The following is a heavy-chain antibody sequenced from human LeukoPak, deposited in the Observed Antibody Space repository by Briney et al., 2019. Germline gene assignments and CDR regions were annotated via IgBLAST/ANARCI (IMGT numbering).Heavy chain of an antibody. CDR1: GGSISSYY. V-gene: IGHV4-59*12. Sequence: SETLSLTCTVSGGSISSYYWSWIRQPPGKGLEWIGYIYYGGSTNYNPSLKSRVTISVDTSKNQFSLKLISVTAADTAVYYCARGRWLQYETWGQGTLVTVSS. CDR2: IYYGGST. D-gene: IGHD5-24*01. CDR3: ARGRWLQYET. J-gene: IGHJ5*02.